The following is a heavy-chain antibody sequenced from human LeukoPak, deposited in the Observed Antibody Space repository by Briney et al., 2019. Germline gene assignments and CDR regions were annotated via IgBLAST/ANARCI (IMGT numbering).Heavy chain of an antibody. CDR3: ASSPSNYYYYYMDV. CDR2: IYHSGNT. D-gene: IGHD6-6*01. V-gene: IGHV4-38-2*02. CDR1: GGSISSGYY. J-gene: IGHJ6*03. Sequence: SETLSLTCTVSGGSISSGYYWGWIRQPPGKGLEWIGSIYHSGNTYYNPSLKSRVTISVDTSKNQFSLKLSSVTAADTAVYYCASSPSNYYYYYMDVWGKGTTVTVSS.